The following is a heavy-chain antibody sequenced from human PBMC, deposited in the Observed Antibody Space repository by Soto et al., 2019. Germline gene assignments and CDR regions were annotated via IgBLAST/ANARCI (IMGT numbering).Heavy chain of an antibody. CDR1: GFTFSSYS. CDR2: ISSSSSTI. V-gene: IGHV3-48*02. D-gene: IGHD6-19*01. Sequence: GGSLRLSCAASGFTFSSYSMNWVRQAPGKGLEWVSYISSSSSTIYYADSVKGRFTISRDNAKNSLYLQMNSLRDEDTAVYYCARRIAVAGGHNWFDPWGQGTPVTVSS. J-gene: IGHJ5*02. CDR3: ARRIAVAGGHNWFDP.